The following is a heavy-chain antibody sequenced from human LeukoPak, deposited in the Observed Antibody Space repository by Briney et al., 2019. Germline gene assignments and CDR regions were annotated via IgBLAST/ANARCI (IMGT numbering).Heavy chain of an antibody. V-gene: IGHV4-59*01. CDR3: ARESYYYDSSGCDY. CDR2: IYYSGST. CDR1: GGSISTSY. J-gene: IGHJ4*02. D-gene: IGHD3-22*01. Sequence: SETLSLTCTVSGGSISTSYWSWIRQPPGKGLEWIGYIYYSGSTNYNPSLKSRVTISVDTSKNQFSLKLSSVTAADTAVYYCARESYYYDSSGCDYWGQGTQVTVSS.